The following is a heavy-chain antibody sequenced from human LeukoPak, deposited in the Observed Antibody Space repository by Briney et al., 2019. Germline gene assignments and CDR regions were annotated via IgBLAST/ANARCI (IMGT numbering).Heavy chain of an antibody. Sequence: GGSLRLSCAASGFTVSSSYMTWVRQAPGKGPEWVSIIYSGGSTYYPDSVKGRFTISRDNSKNTLYLQMNSLRAEDTAVYYCARASRSPGYSSGYYPYYFDYWGQGTLVTVSS. CDR2: IYSGGST. CDR1: GFTVSSSY. D-gene: IGHD6-19*01. J-gene: IGHJ4*02. V-gene: IGHV3-66*01. CDR3: ARASRSPGYSSGYYPYYFDY.